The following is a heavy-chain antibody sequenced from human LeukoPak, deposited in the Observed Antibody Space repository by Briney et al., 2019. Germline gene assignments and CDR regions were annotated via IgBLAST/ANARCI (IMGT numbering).Heavy chain of an antibody. CDR3: ARVCRRVFGVVNYHYYYGMDV. V-gene: IGHV1-69*13. D-gene: IGHD3-3*01. Sequence: AASVKVSCKASGGTFSSYAISWVRQAPGQGLEWMGGIIPIFGTANYAQKFQGRVTITADESTSTAYMELSSLRSEDTAVYYCARVCRRVFGVVNYHYYYGMDVLGQGTTVTVSS. CDR1: GGTFSSYA. CDR2: IIPIFGTA. J-gene: IGHJ6*02.